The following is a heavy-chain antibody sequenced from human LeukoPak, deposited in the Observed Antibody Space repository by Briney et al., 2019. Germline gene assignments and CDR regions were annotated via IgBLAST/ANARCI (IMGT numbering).Heavy chain of an antibody. CDR1: GFSFSNHG. Sequence: PGTSLRLSCVASGFSFSNHGMHWFRQAPGKGLEWVSVIARDGGAKFYADSVKGRFTLSRDNSKNMFFLQMNFLTVEDTAIYYCAREATWGQWYFDHWGQGTPVTVSS. CDR3: AREATWGQWYFDH. J-gene: IGHJ4*02. CDR2: IARDGGAK. V-gene: IGHV3-30*03. D-gene: IGHD6-19*01.